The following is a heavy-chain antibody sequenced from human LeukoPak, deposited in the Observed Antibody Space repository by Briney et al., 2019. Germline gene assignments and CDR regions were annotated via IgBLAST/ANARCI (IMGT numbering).Heavy chain of an antibody. CDR3: AKDIYCSGGSCYSYMDV. CDR1: GFTFDDYA. CDR2: ISWNSGSI. Sequence: SLRLSCAASGFTFDDYAMHWVRQAPGKGLEWVSGISWNSGSIGYADSVKGRFTISRDNAKNSLYLQMNSLRAEDTALYYCAKDIYCSGGSCYSYMDVWGKGTTVTVSS. V-gene: IGHV3-9*01. J-gene: IGHJ6*03. D-gene: IGHD2-15*01.